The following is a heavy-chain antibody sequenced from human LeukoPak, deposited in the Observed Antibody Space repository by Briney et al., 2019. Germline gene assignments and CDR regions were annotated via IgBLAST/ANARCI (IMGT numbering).Heavy chain of an antibody. J-gene: IGHJ5*02. Sequence: PGGSLRLSCTGSGFPFGTYAMSWVRQAPGKGLEWVSAISGGSDNTHYAESVKGRFTISRDISKSTVYLQMNGLRVEDTAVYYCAKDAVRGRFDPWGQGTMVTVSS. D-gene: IGHD3-10*01. CDR1: GFPFGTYA. CDR3: AKDAVRGRFDP. V-gene: IGHV3-23*01. CDR2: ISGGSDNT.